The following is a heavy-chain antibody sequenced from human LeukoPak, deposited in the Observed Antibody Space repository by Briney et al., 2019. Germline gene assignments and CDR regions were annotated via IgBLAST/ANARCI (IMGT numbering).Heavy chain of an antibody. V-gene: IGHV3-53*01. CDR1: GFTFGDYA. CDR3: ARLSSGWTSGDYYFDY. J-gene: IGHJ4*02. Sequence: GGSLRLSCTASGFTFGDYAMSWFRQAPGKGLEWVSVIYSGGSTYYADSVKGRFTISRDNSKNTLYLQMNSLRAEDTAVYYCARLSSGWTSGDYYFDYWGQGTLVTVSS. CDR2: IYSGGST. D-gene: IGHD6-19*01.